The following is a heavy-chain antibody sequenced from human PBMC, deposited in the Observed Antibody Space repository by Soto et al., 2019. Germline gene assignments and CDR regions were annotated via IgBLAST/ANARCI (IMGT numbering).Heavy chain of an antibody. CDR3: ARSDFWSGYYHGMDV. CDR1: GYSFTSYW. CDR2: IYPGDSDT. D-gene: IGHD3-3*01. V-gene: IGHV5-51*01. Sequence: ESLKISCKGSGYSFTSYWIGWVPHMPGKGLEWMGIIYPGDSDTRYSPSFQGQVTISADKSISTAYLQWSSLKASDTAMYYCARSDFWSGYYHGMDVWGQGNTVTVSS. J-gene: IGHJ6*02.